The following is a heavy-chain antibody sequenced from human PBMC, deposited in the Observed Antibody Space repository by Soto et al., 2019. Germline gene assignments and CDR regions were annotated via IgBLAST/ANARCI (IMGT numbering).Heavy chain of an antibody. CDR2: TYYKSKWNN. D-gene: IGHD2-2*01. J-gene: IGHJ3*02. CDR3: ARGGYCSSTSCYWSAFDI. CDR1: GDSVSSNSAG. Sequence: PSQTLSLTCVISGDSVSSNSAGWNWIRQSPSRGLEWLGRTYYKSKWNNDYALSVKSRITINPDTSKNQFSLHLYSVTPEDTAVYYCARGGYCSSTSCYWSAFDIWGQGTMVTVSS. V-gene: IGHV6-1*01.